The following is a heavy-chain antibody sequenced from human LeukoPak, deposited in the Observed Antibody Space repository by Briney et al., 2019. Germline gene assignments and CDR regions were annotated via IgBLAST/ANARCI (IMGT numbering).Heavy chain of an antibody. V-gene: IGHV3-64*02. J-gene: IGHJ4*02. CDR1: GFTFSTYA. CDR3: ARYCSGVSCYSGYDY. CDR2: ISTNGGGT. D-gene: IGHD2-15*01. Sequence: GGSLRLSCAASGFTFSTYAMHWVRQTPGKGLEYVSAISTNGGGTYYADSVKGRFTISRDNSKNTLYLQMGSLRAEDMAVYYCARYCSGVSCYSGYDYWGQGTLVTVSS.